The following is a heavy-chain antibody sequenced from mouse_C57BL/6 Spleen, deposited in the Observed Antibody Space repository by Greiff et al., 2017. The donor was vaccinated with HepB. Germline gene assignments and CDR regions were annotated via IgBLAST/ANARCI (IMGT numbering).Heavy chain of an antibody. CDR1: GYSITSGYD. D-gene: IGHD2-10*02. CDR2: ISYSGST. CDR3: ARRRMYYFDY. Sequence: EVKLQESGPGMVKPSQSLSLTCTVTGYSITSGYDWHWIRHFPGNKLEWMGYISYSGSTNYNPSLKSRISITPDTSKNHFFLKLNSVTTEDTATYYCARRRMYYFDYWGQGTTLTVSA. J-gene: IGHJ2*01. V-gene: IGHV3-1*01.